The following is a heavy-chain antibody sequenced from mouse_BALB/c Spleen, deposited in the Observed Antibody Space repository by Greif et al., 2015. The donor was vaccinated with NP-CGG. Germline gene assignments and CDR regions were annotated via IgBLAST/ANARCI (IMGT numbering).Heavy chain of an antibody. D-gene: IGHD1-1*01. CDR2: INPSSGYT. CDR1: GYTFTSYT. CDR3: ARYYGSSYAMDY. Sequence: LVESGAELARPGASGKMSCKASGYTFTSYTMHWVKQRPGQGLEWIGYINPSSGYTNYNQKFKDKATLTADKSSSTAYMQLSSLTSEDSAVYYCARYYGSSYAMDYWGQGTSVTVSS. V-gene: IGHV1-4*01. J-gene: IGHJ4*01.